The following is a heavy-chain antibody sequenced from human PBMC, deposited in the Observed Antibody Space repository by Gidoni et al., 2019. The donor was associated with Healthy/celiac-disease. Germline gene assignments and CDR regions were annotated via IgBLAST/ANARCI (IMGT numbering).Heavy chain of an antibody. V-gene: IGHV3-30*18. CDR2: ISYDGSNK. D-gene: IGHD5-12*01. Sequence: QVQLVESGGGVVQPGRSLRLSCAASGLTFSSSGMHWVRQAPGKGLEWLAVISYDGSNKYYADSVKGRFTISRDNSKNTLYLQMNSLRAEDTAVYYCAKDRSGYDYYYYYGMDVWGQGTTVTVSS. CDR3: AKDRSGYDYYYYYGMDV. J-gene: IGHJ6*02. CDR1: GLTFSSSG.